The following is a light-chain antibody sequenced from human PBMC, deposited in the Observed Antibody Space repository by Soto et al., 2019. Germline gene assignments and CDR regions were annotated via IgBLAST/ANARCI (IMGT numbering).Light chain of an antibody. V-gene: IGKV3-20*01. CDR2: GTS. CDR3: QQYVSWT. CDR1: QTMSSNY. Sequence: EIVLTQSPGTLSVSPGERATLSCRASQTMSSNYLARYQQKPGQAPSLLIYGTSSRATGIPDRFSGSGSGTDFTHTISRLEPEDSAIYYCQQYVSWTFGQGTKVEIK. J-gene: IGKJ1*01.